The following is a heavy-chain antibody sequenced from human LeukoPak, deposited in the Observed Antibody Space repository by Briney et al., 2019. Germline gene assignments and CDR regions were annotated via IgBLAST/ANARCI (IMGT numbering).Heavy chain of an antibody. V-gene: IGHV7-4-1*02. CDR2: INTNTGSP. Sequence: GASVKVSCKASGYTFTSYAMNWVRQAPGQGLEWMGWINTNTGSPTYAQGFTGRFVFSLDTSVSTAYLQISSLKAEDTAVYYCAREFTIFGVKTYYYYYYMDVWGKGTTVTVSS. CDR1: GYTFTSYA. D-gene: IGHD3-3*01. CDR3: AREFTIFGVKTYYYYYYMDV. J-gene: IGHJ6*03.